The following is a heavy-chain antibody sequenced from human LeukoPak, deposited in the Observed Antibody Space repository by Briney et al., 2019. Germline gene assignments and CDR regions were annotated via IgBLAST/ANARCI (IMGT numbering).Heavy chain of an antibody. J-gene: IGHJ4*02. CDR3: ARWGKLGAGDFDY. Sequence: SETLSLTCTVSGYSISSGYYWGWIRQPPGKGLEWIGSIYHSGSTYYNPSLKSRVTISVDTSKNQFSLKLSSVTAADTAVYYCARWGKLGAGDFDYWGQGTLVTVSS. CDR2: IYHSGST. D-gene: IGHD7-27*01. CDR1: GYSISSGYY. V-gene: IGHV4-38-2*02.